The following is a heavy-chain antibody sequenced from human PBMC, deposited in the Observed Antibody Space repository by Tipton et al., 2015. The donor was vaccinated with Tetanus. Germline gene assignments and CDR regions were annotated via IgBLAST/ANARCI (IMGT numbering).Heavy chain of an antibody. CDR2: MYHTGGS. J-gene: IGHJ5*02. V-gene: IGHV4-30-2*01. Sequence: TLSLTCTVSGVSMRNGGFSWSWIRQPPGKGLEWIGYMYHTGGSYYNPSLKSRVTISIDRSKNQLSLKLTSVTAADTAVYYCARATSTGPAYNWFDPWGQGTLVTVSS. D-gene: IGHD2-8*02. CDR3: ARATSTGPAYNWFDP. CDR1: GVSMRNGGFS.